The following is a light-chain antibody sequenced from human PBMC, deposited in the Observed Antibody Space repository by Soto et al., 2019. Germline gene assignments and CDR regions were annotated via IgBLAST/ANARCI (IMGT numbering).Light chain of an antibody. CDR2: DAS. J-gene: IGKJ1*01. Sequence: DIQMTQSPSTLSASVGDRVTITCRASQGISAWLAWYQQKPGKAPKLLIYDASSLESGAPSRFSGSGSGTEFTLTISSLQPDDFATYCCQQYNSYPWTFGQGTKVEIK. CDR1: QGISAW. V-gene: IGKV1-5*01. CDR3: QQYNSYPWT.